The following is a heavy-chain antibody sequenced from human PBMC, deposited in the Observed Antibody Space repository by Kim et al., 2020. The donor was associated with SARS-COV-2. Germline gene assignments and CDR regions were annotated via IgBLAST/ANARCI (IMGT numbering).Heavy chain of an antibody. CDR2: FIPMFGTT. D-gene: IGHD3-22*01. Sequence: SVKVSCKASGGTFNSYAFTWVRQAPGQGLEWMGTFIPMFGTTNYAQKFQGRVTITADESTTTAYMDLNSLRSEDTAVYYCARHLYYFDSSGYYEGGAYFHYWGQGTLVTVSS. CDR1: GGTFNSYA. J-gene: IGHJ4*02. V-gene: IGHV1-69*13. CDR3: ARHLYYFDSSGYYEGGAYFHY.